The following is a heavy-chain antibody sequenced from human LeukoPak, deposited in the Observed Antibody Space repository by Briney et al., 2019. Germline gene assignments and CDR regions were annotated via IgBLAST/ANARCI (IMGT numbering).Heavy chain of an antibody. V-gene: IGHV4-39*07. CDR3: ARERGTDSTITAMQSGEEPNWFDP. Sequence: GSLRLSCVGSGFTFSGYSLNWVRQAPWKGLEWIGSIYYSGSTYYNPSLKSRVTISVDTSKNQFSLKLSSVTAADTAVYYCARERGTDSTITAMQSGEEPNWFDPWGQGTLVTVSS. CDR1: GFTFSGYS. D-gene: IGHD5-18*01. J-gene: IGHJ5*02. CDR2: IYYSGST.